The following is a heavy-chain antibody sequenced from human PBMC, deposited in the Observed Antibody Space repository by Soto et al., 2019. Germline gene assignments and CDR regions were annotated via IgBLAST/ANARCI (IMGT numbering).Heavy chain of an antibody. CDR3: ARYKSSYYYGMDV. D-gene: IGHD1-20*01. Sequence: QVQLQESGPGLVKPSETLSLTCTVSGGSISSYYWSWIRQPPGKGLEWIGYIYYSGITNYNPSLKSRVTISVDTSKNQFSLKLSYVTAADTAVYYCARYKSSYYYGMDVWGQGTTVTVSS. J-gene: IGHJ6*02. V-gene: IGHV4-59*01. CDR2: IYYSGIT. CDR1: GGSISSYY.